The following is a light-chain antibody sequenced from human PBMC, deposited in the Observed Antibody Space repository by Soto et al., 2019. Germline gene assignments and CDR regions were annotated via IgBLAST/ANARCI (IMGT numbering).Light chain of an antibody. J-gene: IGLJ1*01. V-gene: IGLV2-14*01. CDR1: SSDVGGYEY. CDR2: EVI. Sequence: QSALTQPASVSGSPGQSITISCTGTSSDVGGYEYVSWYQQHPGKAPKLIIYEVIDRPAAVSRHFSGSKSGNTASLTISGLQAEDEADYYCSSYRSGNTYVFGTGTKLTVL. CDR3: SSYRSGNTYV.